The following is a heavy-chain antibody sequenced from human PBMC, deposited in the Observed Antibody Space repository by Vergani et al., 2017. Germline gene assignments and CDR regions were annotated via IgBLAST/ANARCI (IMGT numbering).Heavy chain of an antibody. Sequence: QVQLQQWGAGLLKPSETLSLTCAVYGGSFSGYYWSWIRQPPGKGLEWIGEINHSGSTYYNPSLKSRVTISVDTSKNQFSLKVSSVTAADTAVYYCARVVFGGLNWFDPWGQGTLVTVSS. D-gene: IGHD3-3*01. CDR2: INHSGST. V-gene: IGHV4-34*01. CDR3: ARVVFGGLNWFDP. CDR1: GGSFSGYY. J-gene: IGHJ5*02.